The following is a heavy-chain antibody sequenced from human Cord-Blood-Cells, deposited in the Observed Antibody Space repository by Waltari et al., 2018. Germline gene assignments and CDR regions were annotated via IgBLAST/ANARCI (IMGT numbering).Heavy chain of an antibody. D-gene: IGHD2-15*01. Sequence: QLQLQESGPGLVKPSETLSLTCTVSGGSISSSSYYWGWIRQPPGKGLEWIGSIYYSGSPYYYPSLKSRVTISVDTSKNQFSLKLSSVTAADTAVYYCARPQGICSGGSCYSDAFDIWCQGTMVTVSS. J-gene: IGHJ3*02. V-gene: IGHV4-39*01. CDR3: ARPQGICSGGSCYSDAFDI. CDR1: GGSISSSSYY. CDR2: IYYSGSP.